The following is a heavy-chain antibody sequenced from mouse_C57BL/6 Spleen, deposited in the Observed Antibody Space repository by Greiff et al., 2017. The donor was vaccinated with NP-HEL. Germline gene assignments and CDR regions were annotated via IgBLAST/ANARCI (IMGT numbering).Heavy chain of an antibody. J-gene: IGHJ2*01. CDR1: GYSFTGYY. CDR3: ARGTTVHY. Sequence: EVQLQQSGPELVKPGASVKISCKASGYSFTGYYMNWVKQSPEKSLEWIGEINPSTGGTTYNQKLKAKATLTVDKSSSTAYMQLKSLTSEDSAVYYCARGTTVHYWGQGTTLTVSS. CDR2: INPSTGGT. D-gene: IGHD1-1*01. V-gene: IGHV1-42*01.